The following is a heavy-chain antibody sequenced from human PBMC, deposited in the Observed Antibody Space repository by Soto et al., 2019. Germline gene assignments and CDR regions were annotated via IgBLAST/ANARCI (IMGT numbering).Heavy chain of an antibody. D-gene: IGHD3-3*01. CDR1: GGSISSGDYY. Sequence: PSETLSRTCTVSGGSISSGDYYWSWIRQPPGKGLEWIGYIYYSGSTYYNPSLKSRVTISVDTSKNQFSLKLSSVTAADTAVYYCARVRGDYDFWSGYYLNWFDPWGQGTLVTVSS. J-gene: IGHJ5*02. V-gene: IGHV4-30-4*01. CDR2: IYYSGST. CDR3: ARVRGDYDFWSGYYLNWFDP.